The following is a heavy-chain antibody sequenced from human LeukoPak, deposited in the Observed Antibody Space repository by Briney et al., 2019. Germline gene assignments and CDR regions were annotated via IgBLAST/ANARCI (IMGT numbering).Heavy chain of an antibody. CDR2: ISAYSGNT. CDR1: GYTFTSYG. CDR3: ARDQPMIVVPDAFDI. Sequence: GASVKVSCKASGYTFTSYGISWVRQAPGQGLEWMGWISAYSGNTNYAQKLQGRVTMTTDTSTSTAYMELRSLRSDDTAVYYCARDQPMIVVPDAFDIWGQGTMVTVSS. V-gene: IGHV1-18*01. J-gene: IGHJ3*02. D-gene: IGHD3-22*01.